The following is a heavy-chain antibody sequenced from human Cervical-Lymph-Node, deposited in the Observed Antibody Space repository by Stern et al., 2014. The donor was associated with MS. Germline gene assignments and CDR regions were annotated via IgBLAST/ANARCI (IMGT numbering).Heavy chain of an antibody. Sequence: EVQLVESGGGLVQPGGSLRLSCATSGFTFSSYWVHWVRQTPGEGLEWVSRLTSDGITTVYADSVKGRFTISRDNAKSTVYLQMNSLRAEDTALYYCARGYCSGGSCYLFDHWGLGTLVTVSS. J-gene: IGHJ4*02. V-gene: IGHV3-74*01. D-gene: IGHD2-15*01. CDR2: LTSDGITT. CDR3: ARGYCSGGSCYLFDH. CDR1: GFTFSSYW.